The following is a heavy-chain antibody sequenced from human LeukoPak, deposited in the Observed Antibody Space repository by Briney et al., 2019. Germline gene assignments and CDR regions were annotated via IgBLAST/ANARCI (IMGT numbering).Heavy chain of an antibody. Sequence: QPGGSLRLSCAVSGFTVSSNYMSWVRQAPGKGLEWVSVIYSGGSTYYADSVKGRFTISRDNSKNTLYLQMNSLRAEDTAVYYCARKLGYCSGASCYFKYYGMDVWGQGTTVTVFS. CDR2: IYSGGST. V-gene: IGHV3-53*01. J-gene: IGHJ6*02. CDR1: GFTVSSNY. CDR3: ARKLGYCSGASCYFKYYGMDV. D-gene: IGHD2-15*01.